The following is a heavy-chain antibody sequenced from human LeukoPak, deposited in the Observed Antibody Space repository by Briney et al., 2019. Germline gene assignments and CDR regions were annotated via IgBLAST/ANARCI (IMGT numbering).Heavy chain of an antibody. CDR2: MSPDGSEK. J-gene: IGHJ4*02. D-gene: IGHD4/OR15-4a*01. V-gene: IGHV3-7*01. CDR3: ARRTNYLAFDY. Sequence: GGSLRLSCAVSGLPFSSSWMSWVRQTTERGLEWVANMSPDGSEKYYVDSVKGRFTISRDNAKNSLYLQVNSLRADDTAVYSCARRTNYLAFDYWGQGTLVTVSS. CDR1: GLPFSSSW.